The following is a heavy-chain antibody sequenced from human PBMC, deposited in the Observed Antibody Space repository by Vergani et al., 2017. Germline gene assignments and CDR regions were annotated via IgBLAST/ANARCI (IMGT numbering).Heavy chain of an antibody. CDR2: IKQDGTEK. D-gene: IGHD6-19*01. V-gene: IGHV3-7*01. J-gene: IGHJ5*02. CDR1: GFTFSSYW. Sequence: EVQLVESGGGLVQPGGSLRLSCAASGFTFSSYWMSWVRQAPGKGLEWVANIKQDGTEKYYVDSVKGRFTISRDNAKNSLYLQMNSLRAEDTAVYYCARSDGIAVAGYNWFDPWGQGTLVTVSS. CDR3: ARSDGIAVAGYNWFDP.